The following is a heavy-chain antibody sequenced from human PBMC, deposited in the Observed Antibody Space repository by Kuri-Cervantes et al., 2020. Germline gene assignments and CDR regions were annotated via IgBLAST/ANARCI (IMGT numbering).Heavy chain of an antibody. CDR3: ARVAGWEYSYGNFDT. CDR1: GGSVNSGDYY. D-gene: IGHD5-18*01. J-gene: IGHJ4*02. CDR2: IYYSGST. Sequence: SETLSLTCTVSGGSVNSGDYYWSWIRQPPGKALEWIGFIYYSGSTYYNPSLKSRVTISVDTSKNQFSLKLSSVTAADTAVYYCARVAGWEYSYGNFDTWGQGTLVTVSS. V-gene: IGHV4-61*08.